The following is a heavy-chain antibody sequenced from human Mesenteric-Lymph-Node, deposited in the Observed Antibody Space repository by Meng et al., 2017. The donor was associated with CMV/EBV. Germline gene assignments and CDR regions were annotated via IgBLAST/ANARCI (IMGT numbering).Heavy chain of an antibody. CDR3: ARDRWSPGGFDI. Sequence: SETLSLTCTVSGDSISTSDYYWGWIRQPPGKGLEWIGNIYYSGTTYYNPSLKSRVTVSVDTSKNQFSLKLSSVTAADTAVYYCARDRWSPGGFDIWGQGTMVTVSS. J-gene: IGHJ3*02. V-gene: IGHV4-39*07. CDR1: GDSISTSDYY. CDR2: IYYSGTT. D-gene: IGHD3-3*01.